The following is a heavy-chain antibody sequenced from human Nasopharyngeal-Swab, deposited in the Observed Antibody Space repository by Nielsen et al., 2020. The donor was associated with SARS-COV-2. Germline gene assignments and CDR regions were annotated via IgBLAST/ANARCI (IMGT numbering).Heavy chain of an antibody. J-gene: IGHJ4*02. CDR1: GFSLSTSGMC. D-gene: IGHD5-18*01. CDR3: ARTRGYSYGFDY. CDR2: IDWDDDK. Sequence: SGPTLVNPTQTLTLTCTFSGFSLSTSGMCVSWMRQPPGKALEWLARIDWDDDKYYSTSLKTRLTISKDTSKNQVVLTMTNMDTVDTATYYCARTRGYSYGFDYWGQGTLVTVSS. V-gene: IGHV2-70*11.